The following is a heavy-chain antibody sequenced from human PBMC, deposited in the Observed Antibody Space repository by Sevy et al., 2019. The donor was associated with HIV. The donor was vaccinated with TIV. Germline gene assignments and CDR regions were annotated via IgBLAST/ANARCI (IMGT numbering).Heavy chain of an antibody. CDR1: GYNFSSHD. Sequence: ASVKVSCKTSGYNFSSHDINWVRQAPGQGLEWMGWMNPNNGNTGYVQKFQDRVTMTRDSSIATAYMELRGLTSDDTAVYYCARDPSGNYLTPHYRDYYGLDVWGQGTAVTVSS. CDR2: MNPNNGNT. CDR3: ARDPSGNYLTPHYRDYYGLDV. J-gene: IGHJ6*02. V-gene: IGHV1-8*01. D-gene: IGHD1-7*01.